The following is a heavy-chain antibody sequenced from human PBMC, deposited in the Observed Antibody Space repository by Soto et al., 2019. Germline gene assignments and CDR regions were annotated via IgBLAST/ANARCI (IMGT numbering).Heavy chain of an antibody. V-gene: IGHV1-8*01. CDR2: VSPNSGNT. D-gene: IGHD2-2*01. Sequence: GASVKVSFKASGYTFIDYDINWVRQAPGQGLEWMGWVSPNSGNTVYAQKFQDRVTMTRDTSISTAYMELNNLRFEDTAMYYCARGRFYSETSTWFAFWGQGTPVTVSS. J-gene: IGHJ5*01. CDR3: ARGRFYSETSTWFAF. CDR1: GYTFIDYD.